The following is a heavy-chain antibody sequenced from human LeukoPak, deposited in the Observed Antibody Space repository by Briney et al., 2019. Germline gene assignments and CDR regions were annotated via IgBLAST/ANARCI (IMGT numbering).Heavy chain of an antibody. CDR3: ARARESGVFDY. CDR1: GGSISSYH. CDR2: LLQNGRT. D-gene: IGHD3-10*01. J-gene: IGHJ4*02. Sequence: SETLSLTCTVSGGSISSYHWGWIRQPPGKGLEWIGQLLQNGRTDYDPSLKSRVSISVDTSENQFSLKLSSVTAADTAVYYCARARESGVFDYWGQGTPVTVSS. V-gene: IGHV4-59*12.